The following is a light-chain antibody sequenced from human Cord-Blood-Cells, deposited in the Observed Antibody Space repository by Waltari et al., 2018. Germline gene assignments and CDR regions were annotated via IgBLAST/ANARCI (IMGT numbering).Light chain of an antibody. CDR2: LNSDGSH. Sequence: QLVLTQSPSASASLGASVKLTCTLSSGHSSYAIAWHQQQPEKGPRYLMKLNSDGSHSKGDGIPDRFSGSSSGAERYLTSSSLQSGDEADYYCQTWGTGIHVFGTGTKVTVL. CDR1: SGHSSYA. J-gene: IGLJ1*01. CDR3: QTWGTGIHV. V-gene: IGLV4-69*01.